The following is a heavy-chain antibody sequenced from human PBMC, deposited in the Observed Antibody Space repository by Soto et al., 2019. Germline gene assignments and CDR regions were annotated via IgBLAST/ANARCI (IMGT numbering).Heavy chain of an antibody. D-gene: IGHD6-19*01. CDR1: GLIFSDYH. CDR2: IRRKANSYTT. Sequence: EVQLVESGGGLVQPGGSLRLSCAASGLIFSDYHMDWVRQAPGKGLEWVGRIRRKANSYTTAYAASVKGRITISRDDSKNSMYLPMNSLKREDTAVYYCAMLGGWSGGSSGMDVWGQGTRVTVSS. V-gene: IGHV3-72*01. CDR3: AMLGGWSGGSSGMDV. J-gene: IGHJ6*02.